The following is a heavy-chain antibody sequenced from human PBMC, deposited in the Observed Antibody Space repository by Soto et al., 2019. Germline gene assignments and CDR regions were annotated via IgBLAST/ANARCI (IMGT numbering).Heavy chain of an antibody. Sequence: GWSLRLSCAASGFTFYTYGMHWVRQAPGRGLEWVAVIWYDGSIKYYADSVKGRFTISRDNSKNTLYLQMNSLRAEDTAVYYCARIDCTGGSCRPYAYYDMDVWGQGTTVTVSS. D-gene: IGHD2-15*01. CDR3: ARIDCTGGSCRPYAYYDMDV. CDR1: GFTFYTYG. V-gene: IGHV3-33*01. J-gene: IGHJ6*02. CDR2: IWYDGSIK.